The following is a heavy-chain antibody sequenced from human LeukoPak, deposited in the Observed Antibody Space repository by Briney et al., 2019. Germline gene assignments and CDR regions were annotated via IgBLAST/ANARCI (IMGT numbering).Heavy chain of an antibody. J-gene: IGHJ5*02. V-gene: IGHV3-23*01. CDR2: ISGGGETT. CDR3: TKEGPVNAIGNL. D-gene: IGHD2-21*01. Sequence: AISGGGETTYYADSVEGRFTISRENSKNTLYLQINSLRAEDTAVYYCTKEGPVNAIGNLWGQGTLVTVSS.